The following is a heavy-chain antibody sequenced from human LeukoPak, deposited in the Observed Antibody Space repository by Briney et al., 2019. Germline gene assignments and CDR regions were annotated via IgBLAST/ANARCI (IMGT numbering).Heavy chain of an antibody. CDR2: ISSSSSYI. Sequence: GGSLRLSCATSGFTFRSFDMTWVRQAPGKGLEWVSSISSSSSYIYYADSVKGRFTISRDNAKNSLYLQMNSLRAEDTAVYYCAKWVIGGSSPRDAFDIWGQGTMVTVSS. CDR1: GFTFRSFD. CDR3: AKWVIGGSSPRDAFDI. J-gene: IGHJ3*02. D-gene: IGHD1-26*01. V-gene: IGHV3-21*01.